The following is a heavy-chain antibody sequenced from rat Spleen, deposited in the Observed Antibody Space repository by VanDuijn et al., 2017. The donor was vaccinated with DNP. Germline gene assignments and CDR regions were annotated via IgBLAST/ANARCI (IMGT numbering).Heavy chain of an antibody. J-gene: IGHJ2*01. Sequence: EVQLVESGGGLVQPGRSLKVSCAASGFTFSDYFMAWVRQAPNKGLEWVASISHDGGGTSYSDSVKGRFTISRDDAKNTLYLQMDSLRSEDTATYYCATTARFDYWGQGVMVTVSS. CDR1: GFTFSDYF. CDR3: ATTARFDY. V-gene: IGHV5-22*01. CDR2: ISHDGGGT.